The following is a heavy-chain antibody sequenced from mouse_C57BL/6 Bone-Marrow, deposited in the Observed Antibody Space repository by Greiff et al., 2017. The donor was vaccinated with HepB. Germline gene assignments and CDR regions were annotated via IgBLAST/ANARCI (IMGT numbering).Heavy chain of an antibody. J-gene: IGHJ4*01. V-gene: IGHV1-7*01. CDR3: ARFPNPLITTVGAPMDY. CDR1: GYTFTSYW. D-gene: IGHD1-1*01. CDR2: INPSSGYT. Sequence: VQLQQSGAELAKPGASVKLSCKASGYTFTSYWMHWVKQRPGQGLEWIGYINPSSGYTKYNQKFKDKAILTADKSSSTAYMQLSSLTYEDSAVYYCARFPNPLITTVGAPMDYWGQGTSVTVSS.